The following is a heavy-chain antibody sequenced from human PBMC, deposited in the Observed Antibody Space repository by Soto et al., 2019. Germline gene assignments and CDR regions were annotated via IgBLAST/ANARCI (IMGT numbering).Heavy chain of an antibody. CDR3: AMVDVYVPAAPQDV. CDR1: GYRFTSYG. V-gene: IGHV1-18*01. D-gene: IGHD3-16*01. CDR2: INAYNGNT. J-gene: IGHJ6*02. Sequence: QVQLVQSGAEVKNRGASVKVSCKAFGYRFTSYGIGWARQAPGQGLEWMGWINAYNGNTNYAQNFQGRVTLTTDTSTNTAYVELRRMRSNDTAVYYCAMVDVYVPAAPQDVWGRGTTVTVSS.